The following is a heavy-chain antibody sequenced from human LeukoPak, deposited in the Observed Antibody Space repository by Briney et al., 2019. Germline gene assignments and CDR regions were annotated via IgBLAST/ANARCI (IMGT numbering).Heavy chain of an antibody. J-gene: IGHJ4*02. D-gene: IGHD3-9*01. Sequence: SVKVSCKASGGTFSSYAISWVRQAPGQGREWMGGIIPIFGTANYAQKFQGRVTITADESTSTAYMELSSLRSEDTAVYYCARAGVLRYFDWLLPTFDYWGQGTLVTVSS. CDR1: GGTFSSYA. V-gene: IGHV1-69*13. CDR2: IIPIFGTA. CDR3: ARAGVLRYFDWLLPTFDY.